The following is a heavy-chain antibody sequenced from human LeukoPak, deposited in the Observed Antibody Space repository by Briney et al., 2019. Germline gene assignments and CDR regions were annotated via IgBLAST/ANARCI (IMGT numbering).Heavy chain of an antibody. D-gene: IGHD1-26*01. Sequence: SETLSLTCTVSGGSISSSSYYWGWIRQPPGEGREWIGSSYYSGSTYYNPSLKSRVTISVDTSKNQFSLKLSSVTAADTAVYYCARQEFNSGSYYRTSHAFDIWGQGTMVTVSS. CDR1: GGSISSSSYY. CDR3: ARQEFNSGSYYRTSHAFDI. V-gene: IGHV4-39*01. J-gene: IGHJ3*02. CDR2: SYYSGST.